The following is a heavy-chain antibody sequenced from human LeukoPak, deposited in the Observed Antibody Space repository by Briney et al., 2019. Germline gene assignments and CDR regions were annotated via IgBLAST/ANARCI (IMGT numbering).Heavy chain of an antibody. D-gene: IGHD2-15*01. CDR2: IKRKTDGGTT. J-gene: IGHJ4*02. CDR1: GFAFTNAW. Sequence: GGSLRLSCAASGFAFTNAWMTWVRQAPGKGLEWVGRIKRKTDGGTTDYAAPVKGRFTISRDDSKNTLYLEMNSLKTEGTAVYYCSTRVGGYYFDYWGQGTLVTVSS. V-gene: IGHV3-15*01. CDR3: STRVGGYYFDY.